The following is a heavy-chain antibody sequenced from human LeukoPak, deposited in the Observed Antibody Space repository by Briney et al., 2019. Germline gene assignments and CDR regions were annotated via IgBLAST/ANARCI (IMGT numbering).Heavy chain of an antibody. Sequence: GRSLRLSCAASGFTFSSYGMHWVRQAPGKGLEWVAVISYDGSNKYYADSVKGRFTISRDNSKNTLYLQMNSLRAEDTAVYYCAKSGAYYYGSGDYWGQGTLVTVSS. V-gene: IGHV3-30*18. D-gene: IGHD3-10*01. CDR1: GFTFSSYG. CDR2: ISYDGSNK. CDR3: AKSGAYYYGSGDY. J-gene: IGHJ4*02.